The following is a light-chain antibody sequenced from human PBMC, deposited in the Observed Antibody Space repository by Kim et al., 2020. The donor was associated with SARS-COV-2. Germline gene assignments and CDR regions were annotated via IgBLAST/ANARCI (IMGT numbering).Light chain of an antibody. CDR3: QQYGSSPYT. J-gene: IGKJ2*01. Sequence: SASVGDRVTITCRASQSISSWLAWYQQKRGKAPELLISKASTLQSEVPSRFSSGGSGTEFTLTIRSLQPDDFATYYCQQYGSSPYTFGQGTKLEI. CDR2: KAS. CDR1: QSISSW. V-gene: IGKV1-5*03.